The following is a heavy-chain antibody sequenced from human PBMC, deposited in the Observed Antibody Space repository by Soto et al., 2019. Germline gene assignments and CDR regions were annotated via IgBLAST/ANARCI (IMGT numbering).Heavy chain of an antibody. D-gene: IGHD3-16*01. CDR3: AREPTFRWGYYGMDV. CDR1: GFTFSSYA. CDR2: ISYDGSNK. Sequence: QVQLVESGGGVVQPGRSLRLSCAASGFTFSSYAMHWVRQAPGKGLEWVAVISYDGSNKYYADSVKGRFTISRDNSKNTLYLQMNSLRAEDTAVYYCAREPTFRWGYYGMDVW. J-gene: IGHJ6*01. V-gene: IGHV3-30-3*01.